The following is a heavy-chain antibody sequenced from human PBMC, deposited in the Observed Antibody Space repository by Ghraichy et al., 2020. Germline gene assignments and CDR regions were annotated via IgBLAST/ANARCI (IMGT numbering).Heavy chain of an antibody. J-gene: IGHJ4*02. V-gene: IGHV4-59*08. D-gene: IGHD6-19*01. CDR1: GGSISSYY. CDR2: IYYSGST. Sequence: SETLSLTCTVSGGSISSYYWNWIRRPPGKGLEWIGYIYYSGSTNYNPSLKSRVTISLDTSNNQFSLKVNSVTAADTAVYYCARQGALAGTFDYWGQGTLVTVSS. CDR3: ARQGALAGTFDY.